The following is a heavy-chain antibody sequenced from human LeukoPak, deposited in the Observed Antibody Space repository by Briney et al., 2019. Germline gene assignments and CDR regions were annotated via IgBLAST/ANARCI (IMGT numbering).Heavy chain of an antibody. V-gene: IGHV4-34*01. CDR3: ARLEGGEWLRYGGY. D-gene: IGHD5-12*01. J-gene: IGHJ4*02. CDR2: INHSGST. Sequence: SETLSLTCAVYGGSFSGYYWSWIRQPPGKGLEWIGEINHSGSTNYNPSLKSRVTISVDTSKNQFSLKLSSVTAADTAVYYCARLEGGEWLRYGGYWGQGTLVTVSS. CDR1: GGSFSGYY.